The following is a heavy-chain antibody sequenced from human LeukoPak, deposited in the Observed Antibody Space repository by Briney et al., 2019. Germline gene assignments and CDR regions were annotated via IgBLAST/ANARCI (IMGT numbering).Heavy chain of an antibody. CDR3: ARETCSGGSCYPDY. J-gene: IGHJ4*02. CDR1: GGSISSYY. V-gene: IGHV4-4*07. Sequence: SETLSLTCTVSGGSISSYYWSWIRQPAGKGLEWIGRIYTSGSTNYNPSLKSRVTISVDTSKNQFSLKLSSVTAADTAVYYCARETCSGGSCYPDYWGQGTLVTVSS. D-gene: IGHD2-15*01. CDR2: IYTSGST.